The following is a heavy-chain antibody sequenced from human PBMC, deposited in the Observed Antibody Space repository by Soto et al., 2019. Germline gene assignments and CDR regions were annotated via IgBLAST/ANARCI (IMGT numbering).Heavy chain of an antibody. Sequence: TLSLTCAVYGGSFSGYYWSWIRQPPGKGLEWIGEINHSGSTNYNPSLKSRVTISVDTSKNQFSLKLSSVTAADTAVYYCARAGGQLLYRNYYYYGMDVWGQGTTVTVSS. CDR2: INHSGST. CDR1: GGSFSGYY. J-gene: IGHJ6*02. CDR3: ARAGGQLLYRNYYYYGMDV. D-gene: IGHD2-2*02. V-gene: IGHV4-34*01.